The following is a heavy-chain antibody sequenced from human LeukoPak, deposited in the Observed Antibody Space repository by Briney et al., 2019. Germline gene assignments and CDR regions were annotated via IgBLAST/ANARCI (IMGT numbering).Heavy chain of an antibody. CDR3: ARPYYYDSRIDP. D-gene: IGHD3-22*01. V-gene: IGHV4-30-4*01. Sequence: ASQTLPLTCTVSGGSISSGDYYWSWIRQPPGKGLEWIAYMYYSGSTYYNPSLKSRVTMSADTSKNQLSLKLSSVTAADTAVYYCARPYYYDSRIDPWGQGILVTVSS. CDR1: GGSISSGDYY. CDR2: MYYSGST. J-gene: IGHJ5*02.